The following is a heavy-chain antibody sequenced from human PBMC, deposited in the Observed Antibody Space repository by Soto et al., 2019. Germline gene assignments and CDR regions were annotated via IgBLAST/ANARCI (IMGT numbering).Heavy chain of an antibody. CDR1: GFTFSSYS. J-gene: IGHJ6*03. CDR2: ISSSSSTI. CDR3: ARFAKEGHRVLFHYKLLSRPMDV. V-gene: IGHV3-48*01. Sequence: GGSLRLSCAASGFTFSSYSMNWVRQAPGKGLKWVSYISSSSSTIYYADSVKGRFTISRDNAKNSLYLQMNSLRAEDTAVYYCARFAKEGHRVLFHYKLLSRPMDVWGKGTTVTVSS. D-gene: IGHD2-2*01.